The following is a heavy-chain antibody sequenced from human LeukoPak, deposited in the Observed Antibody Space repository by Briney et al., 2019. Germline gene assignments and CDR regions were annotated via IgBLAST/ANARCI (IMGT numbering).Heavy chain of an antibody. J-gene: IGHJ3*02. V-gene: IGHV3-11*01. CDR2: ISSSGSTI. CDR1: GFTFSDYY. Sequence: GGSLRLSCAASGFTFSDYYMSWIRQAPGKGLEWVSYISSSGSTIYYADSVRGRFTISRDNAKNSLYLQMNSLRAEDTAVYYCARPPLYDAFDIWGQGTMVTVSS. CDR3: ARPPLYDAFDI.